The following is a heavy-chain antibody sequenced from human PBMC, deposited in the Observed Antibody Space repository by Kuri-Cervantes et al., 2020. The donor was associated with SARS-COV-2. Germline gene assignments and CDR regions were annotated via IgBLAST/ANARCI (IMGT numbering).Heavy chain of an antibody. J-gene: IGHJ4*02. V-gene: IGHV1-18*01. CDR1: GYTFTSNG. CDR3: AARSGSYLRARDLDY. D-gene: IGHD1-26*01. Sequence: ASVKVSCKASGYTFTSNGISWVRQAPGQGLEWMGWISAYNGNTNYAQKLQGRVTMTTDTSTSTAYMELRSLRSDDTAVYYCAARSGSYLRARDLDYWGQGTLVTVSS. CDR2: ISAYNGNT.